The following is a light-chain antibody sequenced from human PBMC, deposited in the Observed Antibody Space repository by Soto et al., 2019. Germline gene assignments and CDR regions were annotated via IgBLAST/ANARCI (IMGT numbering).Light chain of an antibody. V-gene: IGLV4-69*01. Sequence: QPVLTQSPSASASLGASVKLTCTLDSGHSDYGIAWHQQQPEKGPRFLMRVNSDGRHTKGDGIPDRFSGSSTGSERYLTISSLQSEDEADYYCQTWGTGPAVFGGGTKLTVL. CDR3: QTWGTGPAV. J-gene: IGLJ2*01. CDR1: SGHSDYG. CDR2: VNSDGRH.